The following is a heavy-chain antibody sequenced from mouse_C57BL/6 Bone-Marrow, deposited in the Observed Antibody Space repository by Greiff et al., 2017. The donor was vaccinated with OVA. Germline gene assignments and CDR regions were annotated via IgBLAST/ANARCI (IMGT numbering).Heavy chain of an antibody. Sequence: VQLQQSGAELVRPGTSVKVSCKASGYAFTNYLIEWVTQRPGQGLEWIGVINPGSGGTNYNEKFKGKATLTADKTSSTAYMQLSSLTSEDSAVYFCARWIELTGTGEFAYWGQGTLVTVSA. CDR3: ARWIELTGTGEFAY. CDR2: INPGSGGT. CDR1: GYAFTNYL. J-gene: IGHJ3*01. V-gene: IGHV1-54*01. D-gene: IGHD4-1*01.